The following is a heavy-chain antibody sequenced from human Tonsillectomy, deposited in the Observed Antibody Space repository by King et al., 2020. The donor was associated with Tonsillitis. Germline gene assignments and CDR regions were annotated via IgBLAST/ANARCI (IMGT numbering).Heavy chain of an antibody. D-gene: IGHD3-3*01. CDR1: GGSISSYY. V-gene: IGHV4-59*01. CDR3: ARTYDFWGGYYLAY. CDR2: IYFGGSA. Sequence: QLQESGPGVVRSSETLSLTCTVSGGSISSYYWSWIRQPPGKGLEYIGYIYFGGSANYSPSLQSRVTMALDTSKNQVSLKLRSVTAADTALYYCARTYDFWGGYYLAYWGQGALVTVSS. J-gene: IGHJ4*02.